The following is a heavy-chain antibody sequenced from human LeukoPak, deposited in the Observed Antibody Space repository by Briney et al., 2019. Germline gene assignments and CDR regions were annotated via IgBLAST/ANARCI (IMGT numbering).Heavy chain of an antibody. CDR3: AKGDVSVTREFDY. CDR2: ISSGSSNI. D-gene: IGHD7-27*01. J-gene: IGHJ4*02. V-gene: IGHV3-21*01. CDR1: GFTFSSYG. Sequence: GGSLRLSCAASGFTFSSYGMSWVRQAPGKGLEWVSSISSGSSNIYYADSVKGRFTISRDNAQNSLYLQMNSLRAEDTAVYYCAKGDVSVTREFDYWGQGTLVTVSS.